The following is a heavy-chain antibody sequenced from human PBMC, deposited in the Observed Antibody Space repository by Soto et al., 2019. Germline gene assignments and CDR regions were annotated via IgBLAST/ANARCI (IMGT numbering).Heavy chain of an antibody. CDR3: ARDYRASGYCSSTSCYTVPRYYGMDV. D-gene: IGHD2-2*02. CDR2: ISAYNGNT. J-gene: IGHJ6*02. Sequence: GASVKVSCKASGYTFTSYGISWVRQAPGQGLEWMGWISAYNGNTNYAQKLQGRVTMTTDTSTSTACMELRSLRSDDTAVYYCARDYRASGYCSSTSCYTVPRYYGMDVWGQGTTVTVSS. CDR1: GYTFTSYG. V-gene: IGHV1-18*01.